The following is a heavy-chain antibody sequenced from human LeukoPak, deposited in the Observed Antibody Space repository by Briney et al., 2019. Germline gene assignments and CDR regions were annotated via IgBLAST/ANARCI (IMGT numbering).Heavy chain of an antibody. D-gene: IGHD1-26*01. Sequence: SETLSLTCAVYGGSFSGYCWSWIRQPPGKGLEWIGEINHSGSTNYNPSLKSRVTISVDTSKNQFSLKLSSVTAADTAVYYCARAPQGSSRRGWFDPWGQGTLVTVSS. CDR3: ARAPQGSSRRGWFDP. J-gene: IGHJ5*02. CDR1: GGSFSGYC. V-gene: IGHV4-34*01. CDR2: INHSGST.